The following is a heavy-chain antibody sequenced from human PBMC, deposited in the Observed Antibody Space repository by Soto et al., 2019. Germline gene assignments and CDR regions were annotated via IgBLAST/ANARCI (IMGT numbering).Heavy chain of an antibody. CDR2: VYYTGFT. CDR3: ATSQKGYNWNYFDH. J-gene: IGHJ4*02. V-gene: IGHV4-59*04. Sequence: SETLSLTCNVSGGSIYTYYWNWIRQSPGKGLEWIGYVYYTGFTSYNPSLASRVSVSVDTSKSPFSLKLSAVTAADTAVYYCATSQKGYNWNYFDHWGQGALVTVSS. D-gene: IGHD1-20*01. CDR1: GGSIYTYY.